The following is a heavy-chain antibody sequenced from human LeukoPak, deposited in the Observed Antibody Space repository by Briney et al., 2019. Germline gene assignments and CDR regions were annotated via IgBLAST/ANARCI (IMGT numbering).Heavy chain of an antibody. CDR1: GGSISSGSYY. V-gene: IGHV4-61*02. Sequence: SQTLSLTCTVSGGSISSGSYYWSWLRQPAGTGLEWIGRIYTSGSTNYNPSLKSRVTISVDTSKNQFSLKLSSVTAADTAVYYCARAEGYDFWSGYFRFGSFDYWGQGTLVTVSS. CDR2: IYTSGST. J-gene: IGHJ4*02. D-gene: IGHD3-3*01. CDR3: ARAEGYDFWSGYFRFGSFDY.